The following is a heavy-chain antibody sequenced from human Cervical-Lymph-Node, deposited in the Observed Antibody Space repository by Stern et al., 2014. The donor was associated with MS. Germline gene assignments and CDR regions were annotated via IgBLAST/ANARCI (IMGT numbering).Heavy chain of an antibody. CDR2: ILPIFGPA. J-gene: IGHJ6*02. CDR1: GGPFSSYA. V-gene: IGHV1-69*01. Sequence: VQLVQSWAEVPKPGSSVKVSCKASGGPFSSYAISWVRQAPGQGLEWTGGILPIFGPANYAQKFQGRVTITADESTSTAYMELSSLRSEDTAVYYCARGELKEGLVRGMDVWGQGTTVTVSS. CDR3: ARGELKEGLVRGMDV. D-gene: IGHD1-26*01.